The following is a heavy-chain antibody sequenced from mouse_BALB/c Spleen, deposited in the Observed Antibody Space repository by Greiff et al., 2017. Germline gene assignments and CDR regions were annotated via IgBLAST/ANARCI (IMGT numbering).Heavy chain of an antibody. V-gene: IGHV1-54*01. J-gene: IGHJ2*01. Sequence: VQREESGAELVRPGTSVKVSCKASGYAFTNYWIKWVKQRPGKGLEWMGVINPGSGGTNYNEKFKGKATLTADKSSSTAYMRLSSLTSDDSAVYVCAIVKCTTGGCFDYWGQGTTLTVSS. CDR1: GYAFTNYW. D-gene: IGHD2-12*01. CDR3: AIVKCTTGGCFDY. CDR2: INPGSGGT.